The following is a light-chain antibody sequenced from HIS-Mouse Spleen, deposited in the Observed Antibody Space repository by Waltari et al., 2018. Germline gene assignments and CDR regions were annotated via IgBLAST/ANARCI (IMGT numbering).Light chain of an antibody. CDR2: DDS. Sequence: SYVLTQPPSVSVAPGTTARITRGGNNIGSKSVHGYQQKPSQAPVLVVYDDSDRPSGIPERFSGSNSGNTATLTISRVEAGDEADYYCQVWDSSSDHVVFGGGTKLTVL. CDR3: QVWDSSSDHVV. V-gene: IGLV3-21*03. CDR1: NIGSKS. J-gene: IGLJ2*01.